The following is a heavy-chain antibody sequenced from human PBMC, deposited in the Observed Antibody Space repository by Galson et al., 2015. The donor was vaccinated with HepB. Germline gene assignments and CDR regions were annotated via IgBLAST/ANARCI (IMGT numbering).Heavy chain of an antibody. CDR2: IYYRGTT. CDR1: GGSVSGYS. J-gene: IGHJ6*02. D-gene: IGHD3-3*01. Sequence: SETLSLTCSVSGGSVSGYSWGWVRQPPGKGLESIGYIYYRGTTNYSPSFKSRVAILVDTSKNQLSLNLGSVSAADTAVYYCARLGITVFGVVVNGMDVWGQGTTVTVSS. CDR3: ARLGITVFGVVVNGMDV. V-gene: IGHV4-59*02.